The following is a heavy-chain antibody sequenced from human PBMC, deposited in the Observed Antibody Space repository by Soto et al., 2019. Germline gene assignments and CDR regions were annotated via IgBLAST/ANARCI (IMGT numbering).Heavy chain of an antibody. CDR2: ISWNSGTI. J-gene: IGHJ3*01. CDR1: GFSFDDYA. Sequence: GGSLRLSCAASGFSFDDYAMHWVRQAPGKGLEWVSGISWNSGTIGYADSVKGRFTISRDNAKNSLYLQMNSLTPDDTALYYCTKDSDQFYYDTRGLDAFDLWGQGTMVTVSS. D-gene: IGHD3-22*01. CDR3: TKDSDQFYYDTRGLDAFDL. V-gene: IGHV3-9*01.